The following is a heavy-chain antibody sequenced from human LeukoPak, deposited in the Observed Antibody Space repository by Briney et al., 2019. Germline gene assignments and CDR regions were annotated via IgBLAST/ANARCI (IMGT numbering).Heavy chain of an antibody. CDR1: GFTFSSYS. J-gene: IGHJ6*02. Sequence: GGSLRLSCAASGFTFSSYSMNWVRQAPGKGLEWVSSISSSSSYLYYADSVKGRFTISRDNAKNSLYLQMNSLRAEDTAVYYCARAVYRDYQGPGDFNFYGMDVWGQGTTVTVSS. CDR3: ARAVYRDYQGPGDFNFYGMDV. CDR2: ISSSSSYL. V-gene: IGHV3-21*01. D-gene: IGHD2-21*01.